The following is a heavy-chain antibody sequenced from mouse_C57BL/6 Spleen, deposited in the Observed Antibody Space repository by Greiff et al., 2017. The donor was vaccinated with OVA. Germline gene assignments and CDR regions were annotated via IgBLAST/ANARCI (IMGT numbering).Heavy chain of an antibody. CDR1: GYSITSGYY. CDR3: ARDGYYVEWYFDV. V-gene: IGHV3-6*01. Sequence: DVQLQESGPGLVKPSQSLSLTCSVTGYSITSGYYWNWIRQFPGNKLEWMGYISYDGSNNYNPSLKNRISITRDTSKNQFFLKLNSVTTEDTATYYCARDGYYVEWYFDVWGTGTAVTVSS. D-gene: IGHD2-3*01. CDR2: ISYDGSN. J-gene: IGHJ1*03.